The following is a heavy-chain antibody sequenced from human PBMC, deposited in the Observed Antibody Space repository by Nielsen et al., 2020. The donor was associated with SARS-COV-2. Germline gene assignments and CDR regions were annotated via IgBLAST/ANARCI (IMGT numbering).Heavy chain of an antibody. V-gene: IGHV3-7*01. CDR1: GFTFSSYW. CDR2: IKQDGSEK. Sequence: GESLKISCAASGFTFSSYWMSWVRQAPGKGLEWVANIKQDGSEKYYVDSVKGRFTISRDNAKNSLYLQMNSLRAEDTAVYYCARSDYDYVRSPFDYWGQGTLVTVSS. D-gene: IGHD3-16*01. CDR3: ARSDYDYVRSPFDY. J-gene: IGHJ4*02.